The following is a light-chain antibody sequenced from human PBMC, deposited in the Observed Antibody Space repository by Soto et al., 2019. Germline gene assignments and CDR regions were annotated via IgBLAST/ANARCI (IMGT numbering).Light chain of an antibody. CDR1: PNIGKY. CDR3: QQANSFPMT. CDR2: SAT. Sequence: IQMTQSPSSVSASVGDRVTITCRAGPNIGKYLAWYQQKPGKAPKLLIHSATILQGGVPSRFNGSGSGTEFTLTINSLQPEDSATYYCQQANSFPMTFGKGHDWRLN. V-gene: IGKV1-12*01. J-gene: IGKJ5*01.